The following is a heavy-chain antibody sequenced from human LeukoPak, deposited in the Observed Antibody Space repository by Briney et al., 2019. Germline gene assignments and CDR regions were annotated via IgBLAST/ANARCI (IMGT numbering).Heavy chain of an antibody. CDR3: ARGSSYLVLGY. CDR2: IYYSGST. Sequence: SQPLSLPCTVSGGSISSGGYYWSWIPQHPGKGLEWIGYIYYSGSTYYNPSLRSRVTISVDTSKNQVSLKLSSVTAADTAVYYCARGSSYLVLGYWGQGTLVTVSA. CDR1: GGSISSGGYY. V-gene: IGHV4-31*03. J-gene: IGHJ4*02. D-gene: IGHD6-6*01.